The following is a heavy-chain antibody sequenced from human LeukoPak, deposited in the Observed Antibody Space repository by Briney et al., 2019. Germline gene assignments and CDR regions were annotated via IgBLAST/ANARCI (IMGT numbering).Heavy chain of an antibody. V-gene: IGHV6-1*01. CDR3: ARGTRYSSGWTFDY. CDR2: TYYRSKWYN. Sequence: SQTLPLTCDISGDSVSSNSAAWNWIRQSPSRGLEWLGRTYYRSKWYNDYAVSVKSRITINPDTSKNQFSLQVNSVTPEDTAVYYCARGTRYSSGWTFDYWGQGTLVTVSS. D-gene: IGHD6-19*01. CDR1: GDSVSSNSAA. J-gene: IGHJ4*02.